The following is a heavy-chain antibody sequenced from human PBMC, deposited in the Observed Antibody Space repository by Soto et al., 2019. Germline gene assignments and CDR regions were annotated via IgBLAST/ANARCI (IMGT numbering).Heavy chain of an antibody. J-gene: IGHJ6*02. D-gene: IGHD3-10*01. CDR3: ARELWFGELYYGMDV. Sequence: SETLSLTCAVSGGSISSGGYSWSWIRQPPGKGLEWIGDIYHSGSTYYNPSLKSRVTISVDKSKNQFSLKLSSVTAADTAVYYCARELWFGELYYGMDVWGRGTTVTVSS. V-gene: IGHV4-30-2*01. CDR2: IYHSGST. CDR1: GGSISSGGYS.